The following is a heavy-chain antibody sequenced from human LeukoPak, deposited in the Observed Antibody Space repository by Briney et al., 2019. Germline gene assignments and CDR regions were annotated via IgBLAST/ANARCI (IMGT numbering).Heavy chain of an antibody. CDR3: ARGTFSPQGSYYGH. Sequence: QPGGSPRLSCAASGFSFSSYSMNWVRQAPGKGLEWVSNIHSSSSTIYYADSVKGRFTISRDNAKNSLYLQMNSLRAEDTAVYYCARGTFSPQGSYYGHWGQGTRVTVSS. D-gene: IGHD3-10*01. J-gene: IGHJ4*02. V-gene: IGHV3-48*01. CDR1: GFSFSSYS. CDR2: IHSSSSTI.